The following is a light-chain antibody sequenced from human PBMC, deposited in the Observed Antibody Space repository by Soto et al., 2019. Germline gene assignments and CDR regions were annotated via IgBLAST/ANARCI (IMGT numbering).Light chain of an antibody. CDR2: GGS. CDR1: QSIGIN. J-gene: IGKJ3*01. Sequence: EIVLTQSPATLSVSPGERATLSCRASQSIGINLAWYQQKPGQAPRVLIYGGSTRATGTPAKFSGSGSETEFTLIINSLQSEDFAVYYCQQYHNWPSFTFGPGTKVEIK. CDR3: QQYHNWPSFT. V-gene: IGKV3-15*01.